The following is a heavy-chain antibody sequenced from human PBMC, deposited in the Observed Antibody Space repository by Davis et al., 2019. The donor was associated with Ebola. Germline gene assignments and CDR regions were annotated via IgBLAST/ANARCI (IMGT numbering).Heavy chain of an antibody. J-gene: IGHJ4*02. Sequence: ASVQVSCKASGYTFTNYGITWVRQAPGQGLEWMGWIYPYNGNTHYAQKLQGRVSMTADTSTSTAYVELRSLRSDETAVYYCARDPWGMEKDSWGQGTLVTISS. CDR3: ARDPWGMEKDS. V-gene: IGHV1-18*04. CDR1: GYTFTNYG. D-gene: IGHD3-16*01. CDR2: IYPYNGNT.